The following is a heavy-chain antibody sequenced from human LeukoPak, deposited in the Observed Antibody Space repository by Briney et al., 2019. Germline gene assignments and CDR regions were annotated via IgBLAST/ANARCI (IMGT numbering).Heavy chain of an antibody. V-gene: IGHV4-61*02. D-gene: IGHD6-19*01. CDR2: IYTSGST. CDR1: GGSISSGSYY. Sequence: NASQTLSLTCTVSGGSISSGSYYWSWIRQPAGKGLEWIGRIYTSGSTNYNPSLKSRVTMSVDTSKNQFSLKLSSVTATDTAVYYCAREYSSGWYLWFDPWGRGTLVTVSS. CDR3: AREYSSGWYLWFDP. J-gene: IGHJ5*02.